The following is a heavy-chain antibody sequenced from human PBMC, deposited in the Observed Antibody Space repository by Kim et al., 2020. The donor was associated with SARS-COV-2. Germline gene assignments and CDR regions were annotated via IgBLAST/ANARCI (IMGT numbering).Heavy chain of an antibody. D-gene: IGHD1-26*01. CDR1: GGSISSYY. J-gene: IGHJ4*02. CDR3: ARGGAAPFDY. Sequence: SETLSLTCTVSGGSISSYYWSWIRQPPGKGLEWIGYIYYSGSTNYNPSLKSRVTISVDTSKNQFSLKLSSVTAADTAVYYCARGGAAPFDYWGQGTLVTVSS. CDR2: IYYSGST. V-gene: IGHV4-59*13.